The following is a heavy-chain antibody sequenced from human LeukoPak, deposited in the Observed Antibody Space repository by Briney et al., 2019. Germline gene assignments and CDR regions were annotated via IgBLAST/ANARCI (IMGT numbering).Heavy chain of an antibody. CDR1: GGTFSSYT. CDR3: ARYTLWACSSTSCYKGAFDV. J-gene: IGHJ3*01. CDR2: IIPILGIA. V-gene: IGHV1-69*02. D-gene: IGHD2-2*01. Sequence: SVKVSCKASGGTFSSYTISWVRQAPGQGLEWMGRIIPILGIANYAQKFQGRVTITADKSTSTAYMELSSLRSEDTAVYYCARYTLWACSSTSCYKGAFDVWGQVTMVTVYS.